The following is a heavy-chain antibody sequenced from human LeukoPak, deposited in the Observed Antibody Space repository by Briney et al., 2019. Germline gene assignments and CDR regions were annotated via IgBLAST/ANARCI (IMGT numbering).Heavy chain of an antibody. Sequence: RRLRLSPAKTEWTFSSYGKHWVLQGPGKGMERVAVIWYDGSNKYYADSVKGRFTISRDNSKNTLYLQMNSLRAEDTAVYYCARDDVDYGYNYYGMDVWGQGTMVTVSS. J-gene: IGHJ6*02. CDR3: ARDDVDYGYNYYGMDV. V-gene: IGHV3-33*01. CDR1: EWTFSSYG. D-gene: IGHD4-17*01. CDR2: IWYDGSNK.